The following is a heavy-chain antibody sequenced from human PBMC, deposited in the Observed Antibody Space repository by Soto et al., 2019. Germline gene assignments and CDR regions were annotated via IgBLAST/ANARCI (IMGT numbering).Heavy chain of an antibody. Sequence: QVQLQESGPGLVKPSGTLSLTCAVSGGSISSSNWWSWVRQPPGKGLEWIGEIYHSGSTNYNPSLKRRVTTSVDKSKNQFSLTLGSVPAADTAVYYCASINIKGGRQQLVTSDAFDIWGQGTMVTVSS. CDR1: GGSISSSNW. J-gene: IGHJ3*02. CDR3: ASINIKGGRQQLVTSDAFDI. V-gene: IGHV4-4*02. CDR2: IYHSGST. D-gene: IGHD6-13*01.